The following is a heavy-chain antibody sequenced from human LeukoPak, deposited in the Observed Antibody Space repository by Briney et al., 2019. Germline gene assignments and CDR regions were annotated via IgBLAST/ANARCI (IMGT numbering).Heavy chain of an antibody. CDR2: IKQDGNEK. J-gene: IGHJ4*02. CDR1: GFTFSSYW. CDR3: ARDKDYGDSYFDY. Sequence: PGGSLRLSCAASGFTFSSYWMSWVRQAPGKGLEWVANIKQDGNEKYYVDPVKGRFTISRDNAKNSLYLQMNSLRAEDTAVYYCARDKDYGDSYFDYWGQGILVTVSS. V-gene: IGHV3-7*01. D-gene: IGHD4-17*01.